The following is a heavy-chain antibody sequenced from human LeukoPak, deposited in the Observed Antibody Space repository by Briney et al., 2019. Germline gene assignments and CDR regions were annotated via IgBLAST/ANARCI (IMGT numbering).Heavy chain of an antibody. CDR1: GFTFSRYA. CDR3: ARDLGSGWYVHDY. D-gene: IGHD6-19*01. Sequence: GGSLRLSCSASGFTFSRYAMHWVRQAPGKGLEYVSAISSDGGSTYYADSVKGRFTISRDNSKNTLYVQMSSLRAEDTAVYYCARDLGSGWYVHDYWGQGTLVTVSS. CDR2: ISSDGGST. J-gene: IGHJ4*02. V-gene: IGHV3-64*05.